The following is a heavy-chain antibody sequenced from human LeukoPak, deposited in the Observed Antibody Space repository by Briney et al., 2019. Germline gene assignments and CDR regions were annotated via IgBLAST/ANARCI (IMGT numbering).Heavy chain of an antibody. CDR3: ARAFPPYDYVWGSYRSRGAFDY. J-gene: IGHJ4*02. CDR2: INHSGST. D-gene: IGHD3-16*02. V-gene: IGHV4-38-2*02. Sequence: SETLSLTCTVSGYSISSGYYWSWIRQPPGKGLEWIGEINHSGSTNYNPSLKSRVTISVDTSKNQFSLKLSSVTAADTAVYYCARAFPPYDYVWGSYRSRGAFDYWGQGTLVTVSS. CDR1: GYSISSGYY.